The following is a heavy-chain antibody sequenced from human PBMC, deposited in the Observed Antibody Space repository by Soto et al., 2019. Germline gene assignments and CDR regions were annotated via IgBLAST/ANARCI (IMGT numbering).Heavy chain of an antibody. CDR1: GFTFGSYS. CDR2: ISSSSSTI. Sequence: EVQLVESGGGLVQPGGSLRLSCAASGFTFGSYSMNWVRQAPGKGLEWVSYISSSSSTIYYADSVKGRFTISRDNAKNSLYLQMNSLRAEDTAVYYCARDSMTGLNWFDPWGQGTLVTVSS. J-gene: IGHJ5*02. CDR3: ARDSMTGLNWFDP. V-gene: IGHV3-48*01. D-gene: IGHD3-9*01.